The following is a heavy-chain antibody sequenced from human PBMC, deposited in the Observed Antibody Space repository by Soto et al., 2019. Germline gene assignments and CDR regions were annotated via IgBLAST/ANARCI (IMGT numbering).Heavy chain of an antibody. D-gene: IGHD4-17*01. Sequence: QVQLQQWGAGLLKPSETLSLTCAVYGGSFSGYYWSWIRQPPGKGLEWIGEINHSGSINYNPSLKSRVTISVDTSKNQFSLKLSSVTAADTAVYYCARGKVAYGDYYYYGMDVWGQGTTVTVSS. J-gene: IGHJ6*02. V-gene: IGHV4-34*01. CDR1: GGSFSGYY. CDR3: ARGKVAYGDYYYYGMDV. CDR2: INHSGSI.